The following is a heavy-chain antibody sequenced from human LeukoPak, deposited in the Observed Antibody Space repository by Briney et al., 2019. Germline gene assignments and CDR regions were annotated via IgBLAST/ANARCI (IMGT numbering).Heavy chain of an antibody. Sequence: PSETLSLTCAVYGGSFSVYHWSWIRQPPGKGLEWIGEINHSGSTNYIPSLKSRDTISIDTSKNQFSLKLSSVTAADTAVYYCARMSPRLRRLTVTTSKGFDYWGQGTLVTVSS. J-gene: IGHJ4*02. CDR1: GGSFSVYH. CDR2: INHSGST. V-gene: IGHV4-34*01. D-gene: IGHD4-17*01. CDR3: ARMSPRLRRLTVTTSKGFDY.